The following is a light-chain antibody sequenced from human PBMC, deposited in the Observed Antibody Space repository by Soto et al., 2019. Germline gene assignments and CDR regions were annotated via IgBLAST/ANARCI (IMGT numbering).Light chain of an antibody. J-gene: IGKJ1*01. CDR2: YAS. CDR3: QHYGYSQWT. V-gene: IGKV3-15*01. CDR1: QRVESN. Sequence: EVVVTQSPATLSVSPGERATLSCRASQRVESNLAWYQQKPGQAPRLLIYYASTRATGIPARFGGSGSGTEFTLTISSLQSEDFAVYYCQHYGYSQWTFGQGTKVEIK.